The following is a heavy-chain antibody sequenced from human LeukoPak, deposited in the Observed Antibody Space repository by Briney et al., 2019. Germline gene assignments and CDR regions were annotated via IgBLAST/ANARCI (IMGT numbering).Heavy chain of an antibody. V-gene: IGHV3-48*04. CDR1: GFTFSSYA. CDR2: ISSSSSTI. Sequence: GGSLRLSCAASGFTFSSYAMSWVRQAPGKGLEWVSYISSSSSTIYYADSVKGRFTISRDNAKNSLYLQMNSLRAEDTAVYYCARGIGSSWQNYYYYYMDVWGKGTTVTVSS. J-gene: IGHJ6*03. D-gene: IGHD6-13*01. CDR3: ARGIGSSWQNYYYYYMDV.